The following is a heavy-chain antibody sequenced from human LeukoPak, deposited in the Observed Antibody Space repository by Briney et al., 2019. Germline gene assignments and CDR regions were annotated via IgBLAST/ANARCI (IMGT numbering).Heavy chain of an antibody. D-gene: IGHD2-15*01. Sequence: GGSLRLSCVDSGFTFSTYAMTWVRQAPGKGLEWVSTISGASGATYYADSVKGRFTISRDNAKNSLYLQMNSLRAEDTAVYYCARDLYCSGGSCYSGRWFDPWGQGTLVTVSS. V-gene: IGHV3-23*01. CDR1: GFTFSTYA. CDR2: ISGASGAT. CDR3: ARDLYCSGGSCYSGRWFDP. J-gene: IGHJ5*02.